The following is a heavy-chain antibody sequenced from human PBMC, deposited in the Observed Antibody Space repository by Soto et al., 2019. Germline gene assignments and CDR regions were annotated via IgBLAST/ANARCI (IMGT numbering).Heavy chain of an antibody. CDR2: IYYSGST. Sequence: SETLSLTCAVYGGSFSSYYWSWIRQPPGKGLEWIGYIYYSGSTNYNPSLKSRVTISVDTSKNQFSLTLTSMTAADTAVYYCARHNYGSGSTYFDYWGQGTLVTVSS. V-gene: IGHV4-59*08. CDR1: GGSFSSYY. D-gene: IGHD3-10*01. J-gene: IGHJ4*02. CDR3: ARHNYGSGSTYFDY.